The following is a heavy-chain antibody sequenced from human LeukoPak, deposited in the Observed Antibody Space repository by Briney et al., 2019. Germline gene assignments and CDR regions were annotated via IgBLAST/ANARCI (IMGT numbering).Heavy chain of an antibody. J-gene: IGHJ4*02. CDR3: ARGALYCSSTSCYLNY. V-gene: IGHV1-69*05. Sequence: GASVKVSCKASGYTFTNYGISWVRQAPGQGLEWMGGIIPIFGTANYAQKFQGRVTITTDESTSTAYMELSSLRSEDTAVYYCARGALYCSSTSCYLNYWGQGTLVTVSS. CDR2: IIPIFGTA. D-gene: IGHD2-2*01. CDR1: GYTFTNYG.